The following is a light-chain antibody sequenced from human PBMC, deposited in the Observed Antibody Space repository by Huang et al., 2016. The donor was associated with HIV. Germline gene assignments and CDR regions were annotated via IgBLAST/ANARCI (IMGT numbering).Light chain of an antibody. CDR2: AAS. V-gene: IGKV1-39*01. CDR3: QQSYLIPIT. CDR1: QSISSY. J-gene: IGKJ3*01. Sequence: DIQMTQSPSSLSASVGDRVTITCRASQSISSYLNWYQQKPGKAPKLLIYAASNLQSGVPSRFSGSGSVTDFTLTITSLQPEDFATYYCQQSYLIPITFGPGAKVDIK.